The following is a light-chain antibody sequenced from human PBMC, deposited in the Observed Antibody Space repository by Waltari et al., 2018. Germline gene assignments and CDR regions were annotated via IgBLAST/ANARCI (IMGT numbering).Light chain of an antibody. CDR2: GNN. J-gene: IGLJ1*01. CDR1: SSNIGSNY. CDR3: AAWDDSLSGSYV. V-gene: IGLV1-47*02. Sequence: QSVLTQPPSASGTPGQRVTISCSGSSSNIGSNYVYWYQQLPGTAPKLLSYGNNQRPSGVPYRFSGSKSGTSASLAISGLRSEDEADYYCAAWDDSLSGSYVFGPGTKVTIL.